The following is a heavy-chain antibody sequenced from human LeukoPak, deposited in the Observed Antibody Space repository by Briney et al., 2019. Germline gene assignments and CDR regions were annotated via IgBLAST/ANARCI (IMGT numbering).Heavy chain of an antibody. CDR1: GGTFSSYA. V-gene: IGHV1-69*13. D-gene: IGHD2-8*01. J-gene: IGHJ4*02. CDR2: IIPIFGTA. CDR3: ARGCMLFFSMDY. Sequence: GASVKVSCKASGGTFSSYAISWVRQAPGQGLEWMGGIIPIFGTANYAQKFQGRVTITADESTSTAYMELSSLRSEDSAVYYCARGCMLFFSMDYWGQGTLVTVSS.